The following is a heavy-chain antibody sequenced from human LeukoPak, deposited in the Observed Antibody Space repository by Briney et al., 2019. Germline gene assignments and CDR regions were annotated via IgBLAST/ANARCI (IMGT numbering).Heavy chain of an antibody. CDR3: ASGGINNWFDP. CDR1: GDSISSYY. V-gene: IGHV4-59*01. CDR2: IYYSGST. D-gene: IGHD6-13*01. J-gene: IGHJ5*02. Sequence: SETLSLTCTVSGDSISSYYWSWIRQPPGKGLEWIGYIYYSGSTNYNPSLKSRVTISVDTSKDQFSLKLSSVTAADTAVYYWASGGINNWFDPWGQGTLVTVSS.